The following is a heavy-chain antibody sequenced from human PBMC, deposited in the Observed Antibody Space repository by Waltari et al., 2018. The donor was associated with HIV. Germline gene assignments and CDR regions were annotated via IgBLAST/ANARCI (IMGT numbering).Heavy chain of an antibody. CDR3: ARVDRYTSSGLDY. J-gene: IGHJ4*02. CDR2: IYYSGST. CDR1: GGSISNYY. Sequence: QVQLQESGPGLVKPSETLSLICTVSGGSISNYYWTWIRQPPGKGLEWIGYIYYSGSTNDNPSLKSRVTISVDTSKNQFSLKVRSVTAADTARYYCARVDRYTSSGLDYWGQGTLVNVSS. V-gene: IGHV4-59*01. D-gene: IGHD6-13*01.